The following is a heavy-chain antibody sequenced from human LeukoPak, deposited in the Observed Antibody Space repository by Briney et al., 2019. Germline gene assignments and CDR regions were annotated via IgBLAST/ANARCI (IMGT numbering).Heavy chain of an antibody. J-gene: IGHJ4*02. CDR3: VKEMVGYDSSGYYPRHLDY. V-gene: IGHV3-23*01. D-gene: IGHD3-22*01. CDR2: ISGIGDRT. CDR1: GFTSSIYA. Sequence: GRSLRPSCAASGFTSSIYAMGWVRHPPGKGREWVSAISGIGDRTYYADSVKGRFTISRDNCKNTLDLQMKSLRAEDTAVYYCVKEMVGYDSSGYYPRHLDYWGQGTLVTVSS.